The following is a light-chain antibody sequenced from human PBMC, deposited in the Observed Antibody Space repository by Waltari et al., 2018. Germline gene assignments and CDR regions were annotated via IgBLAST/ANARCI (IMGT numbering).Light chain of an antibody. CDR2: DIY. CDR1: EDLLHIDGKTY. V-gene: IGKV2-29*02. Sequence: VWMAQSPLSLSVTPGQPASIPCKSSEDLLHIDGKTYLYWFVQKPGQSPQLLIQDIYSRVGGVPERFSGTGSATDFTLKISRVEAEDAGIYYCMQGIRLYSFGQGTKLEI. CDR3: MQGIRLYS. J-gene: IGKJ2*03.